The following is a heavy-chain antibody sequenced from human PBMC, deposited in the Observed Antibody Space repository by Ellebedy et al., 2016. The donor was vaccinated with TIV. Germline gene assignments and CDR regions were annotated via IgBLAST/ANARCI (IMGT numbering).Heavy chain of an antibody. V-gene: IGHV3-30-3*01. CDR2: ISYDGSNK. CDR1: GFTFSGSA. Sequence: GESLKISXAASGFTFSGSAMHWVRQAPGKGLEWVAVISYDGSNKYYADSVKGRFTISRDNSKNTLYLQMNSLRAEDTAVYYCARDHTYSSSWYLGYWGQGTLVTVSS. D-gene: IGHD6-13*01. J-gene: IGHJ4*02. CDR3: ARDHTYSSSWYLGY.